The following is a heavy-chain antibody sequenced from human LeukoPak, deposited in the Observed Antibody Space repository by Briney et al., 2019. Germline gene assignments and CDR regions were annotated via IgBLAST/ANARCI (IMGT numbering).Heavy chain of an antibody. CDR2: GFYSGSA. V-gene: IGHV4-38-2*01. CDR3: ARQTRYNYGPAFDF. D-gene: IGHD5-18*01. CDR1: GFTFTTYE. J-gene: IGHJ4*02. Sequence: LRLSCAASGFTFTTYEVNWVRQPPGKGLEWVGSGFYSGSAYSNPSLKSRVTTSVDTSKNQFSLKLSSVTAADTAVYYCARQTRYNYGPAFDFWGQGALVTVSS.